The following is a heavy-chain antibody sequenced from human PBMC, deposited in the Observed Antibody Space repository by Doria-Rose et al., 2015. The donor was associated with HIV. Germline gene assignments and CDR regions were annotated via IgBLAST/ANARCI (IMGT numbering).Heavy chain of an antibody. CDR1: GGSFSGYY. V-gene: IGHV4-34*01. CDR3: ARGLLRGGWNDVDYYYGMDV. J-gene: IGHJ6*02. CDR2: INHSGSN. D-gene: IGHD1-1*01. Sequence: QVQLQESNAGLVKPSETLSLTCAVFGGSFSGYYWSWIRQPPGKGLEWIGEINHSGSNNYKTSLKSRVTISLDTSKNLFSLKLSSVTAADTAVYYCARGLLRGGWNDVDYYYGMDVWGQGTTVTVSS.